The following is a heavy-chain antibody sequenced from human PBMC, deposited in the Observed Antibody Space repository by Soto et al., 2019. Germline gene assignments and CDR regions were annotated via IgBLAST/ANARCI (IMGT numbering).Heavy chain of an antibody. J-gene: IGHJ4*02. D-gene: IGHD4-4*01. V-gene: IGHV3-23*01. CDR2: IGGSGGNR. CDR3: ARVAADYINSVDN. Sequence: EVQLLESGGGLVQPGGSLRLSCAASGFTFNAYAMTWVRQAPGKGLEWVSAIGGSGGNRYYADSVRGRFTIARDNSKDTVDLQMNSLRVEDTAVYYFARVAADYINSVDNWGQVILVTFAS. CDR1: GFTFNAYA.